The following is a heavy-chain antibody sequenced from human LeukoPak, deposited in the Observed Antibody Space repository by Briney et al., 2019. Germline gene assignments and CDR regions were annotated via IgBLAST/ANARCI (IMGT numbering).Heavy chain of an antibody. CDR1: GYTFTSYG. Sequence: ASVKVSCKASGYTFTSYGISWVRQAPGQGLEWMGWIKPNSGSTNYAQKFQGRVTMTRDTSISTAYMELSRLRSDDTAVYYCASTSYDSSGYISYWGQGTLVTVSS. CDR2: IKPNSGST. CDR3: ASTSYDSSGYISY. J-gene: IGHJ4*02. V-gene: IGHV1-2*02. D-gene: IGHD3-22*01.